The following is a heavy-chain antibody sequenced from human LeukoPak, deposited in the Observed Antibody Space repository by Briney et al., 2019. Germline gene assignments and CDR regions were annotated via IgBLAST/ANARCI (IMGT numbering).Heavy chain of an antibody. CDR3: ASQRFNPYYDYVWGSYRYYYYFDY. V-gene: IGHV4-34*01. CDR2: INHSGST. J-gene: IGHJ4*02. CDR1: GGSFSGYY. D-gene: IGHD3-16*02. Sequence: SETLSLTCAVYGGSFSGYYWSWIRQPPGKGLERIGEINHSGSTNYNPSLKSRVTISVDTSKNQFSLKLSSVTAADTAVYYCASQRFNPYYDYVWGSYRYYYYFDYWGQGTLVTVSS.